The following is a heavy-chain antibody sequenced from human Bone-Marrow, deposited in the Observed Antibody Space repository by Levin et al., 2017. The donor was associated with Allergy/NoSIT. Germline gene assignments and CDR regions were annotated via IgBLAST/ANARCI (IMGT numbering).Heavy chain of an antibody. CDR2: IIPIFGTA. V-gene: IGHV1-69*01. D-gene: IGHD1-1*01. CDR3: ARQPLLERPGRAFDI. Sequence: PGGSLRLSCKASGGTFSSYAISWVRQAPGQGLEWMGGIIPIFGTANYAQKFQGRVTITADESTSTAYMELSSLRSEDTAVYYCARQPLLERPGRAFDIWGQGTMVTVSS. CDR1: GGTFSSYA. J-gene: IGHJ3*02.